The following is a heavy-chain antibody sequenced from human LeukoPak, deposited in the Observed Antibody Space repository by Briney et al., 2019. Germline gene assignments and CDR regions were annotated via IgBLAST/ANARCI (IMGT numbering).Heavy chain of an antibody. V-gene: IGHV4-34*01. J-gene: IGHJ4*02. CDR3: ARNSFGLRALPRDY. D-gene: IGHD4-17*01. Sequence: SETLSLTCAVYGGSFSGYYWSWIRQPPGKGLEWIGEINHSGSTNYNPSLKSRVTISVDTSKNQFSLKLSSVTAADTAVYYCARNSFGLRALPRDYWGQGTLVTVSS. CDR2: INHSGST. CDR1: GGSFSGYY.